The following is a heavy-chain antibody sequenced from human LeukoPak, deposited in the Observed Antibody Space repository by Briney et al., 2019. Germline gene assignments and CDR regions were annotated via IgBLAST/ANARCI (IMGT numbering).Heavy chain of an antibody. Sequence: SETLSLTCTVSGGSIGSYSWSWIRQSPGKGLEWIGYIYYSGNTNYNPSLKSRVTISIDTSKQQFSLKLSSVTAADTAVYYCARDQMITFGDHDGWFDPWGQGTLVTVSS. CDR2: IYYSGNT. J-gene: IGHJ5*02. V-gene: IGHV4-59*01. CDR1: GGSIGSYS. CDR3: ARDQMITFGDHDGWFDP. D-gene: IGHD3-16*01.